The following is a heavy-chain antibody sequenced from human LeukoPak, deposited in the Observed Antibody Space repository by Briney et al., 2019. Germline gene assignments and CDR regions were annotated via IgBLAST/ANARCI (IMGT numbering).Heavy chain of an antibody. Sequence: SETLSLTCTVSGCSVSGYYWSWLRQPPGKGLEWIAYISHSGNTNYNPSLKSRVTISKDTSKNQFSLRLNSVTAADTAVYNCARGAGWYEYWGQGTLVTVS. CDR1: GCSVSGYY. V-gene: IGHV4-59*02. J-gene: IGHJ4*02. CDR3: ARGAGWYEY. CDR2: ISHSGNT. D-gene: IGHD6-19*01.